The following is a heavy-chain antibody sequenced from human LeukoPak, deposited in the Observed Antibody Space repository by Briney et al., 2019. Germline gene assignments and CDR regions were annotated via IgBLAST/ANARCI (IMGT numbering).Heavy chain of an antibody. J-gene: IGHJ4*02. CDR3: ARGGQQLHY. D-gene: IGHD6-13*01. CDR1: GFTFSSYA. V-gene: IGHV3-53*01. CDR2: IYSGGST. Sequence: GGSLRLSCAASGFTFSSYAMHWVRQAPGKGLEWVSVIYSGGSTYYADSVKGRFTISRDNSKNTLYLQMNSLRAEDTAVYYCARGGQQLHYWGQGTLVTVSS.